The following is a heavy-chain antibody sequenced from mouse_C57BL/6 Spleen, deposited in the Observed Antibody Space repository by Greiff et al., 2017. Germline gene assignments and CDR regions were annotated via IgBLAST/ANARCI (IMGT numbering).Heavy chain of an antibody. D-gene: IGHD2-3*01. J-gene: IGHJ3*01. CDR3: ARGRYDGYLFAY. Sequence: EVQLVESGPGLVKPSQSLSLTCSVTGYSITSGYYWNWIRQFPGNKLEWMGYISYDGSNNYNPSLKNRISITRDTSKNQFFLKLNSVTTEDTATYYCARGRYDGYLFAYWGQGTLVTVSA. CDR1: GYSITSGYY. CDR2: ISYDGSN. V-gene: IGHV3-6*01.